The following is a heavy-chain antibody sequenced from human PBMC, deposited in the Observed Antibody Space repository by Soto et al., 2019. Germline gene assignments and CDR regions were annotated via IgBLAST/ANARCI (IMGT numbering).Heavy chain of an antibody. Sequence: QAQLVQSGAEVKKPGASVKVSCKASGYTFTSYGISWVRQAPVQGLEWMGWISAYNGNTNYAQKLQCRVTMTTDTSTSKAYMEPRSLRSDDTAVYYCARDSVNIAVAGRIDSWGQGTLVTVSS. CDR3: ARDSVNIAVAGRIDS. V-gene: IGHV1-18*01. CDR2: ISAYNGNT. CDR1: GYTFTSYG. D-gene: IGHD6-19*01. J-gene: IGHJ5*01.